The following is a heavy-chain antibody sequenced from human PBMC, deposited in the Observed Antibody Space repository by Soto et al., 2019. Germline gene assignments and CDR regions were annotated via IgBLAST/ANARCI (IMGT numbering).Heavy chain of an antibody. J-gene: IGHJ4*02. V-gene: IGHV2-5*02. D-gene: IGHD3-3*01. CDR1: GFSLTTSGVG. CDR3: AHRVLRTVFGLVTPTAIYFDF. Sequence: QITLNESGPTVVRPTETLTLTCRFSGFSLTTSGVGVGWIRQSPGKAPEWLALIYWDDDKRYSASLKSRLTINKDTSKNQVVLTVSDLDPTDTATYYCAHRVLRTVFGLVTPTAIYFDFWGQGTPVAVSS. CDR2: IYWDDDK.